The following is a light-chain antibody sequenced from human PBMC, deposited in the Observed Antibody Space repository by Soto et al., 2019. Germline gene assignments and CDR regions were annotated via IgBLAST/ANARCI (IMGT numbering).Light chain of an antibody. CDR2: EVS. J-gene: IGKJ5*01. CDR1: QSLVYSDGNTY. Sequence: DVVMTQSPLSLPVTLGQPASISCRSSQSLVYSDGNTYLHWFQQRPGQSPRRLIYEVSNRDSGVPDRFSGSGSGTDFTLKISRVEAEGVGVYYCMQGTQWPRTFGQGTRLEIK. CDR3: MQGTQWPRT. V-gene: IGKV2-30*01.